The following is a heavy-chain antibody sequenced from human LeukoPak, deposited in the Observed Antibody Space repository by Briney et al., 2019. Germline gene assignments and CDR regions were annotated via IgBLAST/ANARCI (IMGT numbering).Heavy chain of an antibody. Sequence: GGSLRLSCAASGFTFSSYEMNWVRQAPGKGLEWVSYISSSGSTIYYADSVKGRFTISRDNAKNSLYLQMNSLRAEDTAVYYCAKDGADVLRYFDWAYYFDYWGQGTLVTVSS. CDR1: GFTFSSYE. CDR3: AKDGADVLRYFDWAYYFDY. J-gene: IGHJ4*02. CDR2: ISSSGSTI. V-gene: IGHV3-48*03. D-gene: IGHD3-9*01.